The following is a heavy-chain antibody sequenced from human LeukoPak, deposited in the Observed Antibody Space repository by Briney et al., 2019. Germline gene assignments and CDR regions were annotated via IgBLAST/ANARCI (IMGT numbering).Heavy chain of an antibody. CDR3: ARGASAIRGGAFDI. CDR1: GGSMTSHY. J-gene: IGHJ3*02. V-gene: IGHV4-59*11. Sequence: SETLSLTCSVSGGSMTSHYWSWIRQPPGKGLEWIGDIYYSGSTNDNPSLKGRVTISVDTSKNQFSLEFMSVTAADTALYYCARGASAIRGGAFDIWGQGTMVTVSS. D-gene: IGHD3-10*01. CDR2: IYYSGST.